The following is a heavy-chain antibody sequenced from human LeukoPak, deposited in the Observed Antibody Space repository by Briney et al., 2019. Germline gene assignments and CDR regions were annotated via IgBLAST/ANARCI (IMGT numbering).Heavy chain of an antibody. CDR2: ISSSSSYI. V-gene: IGHV3-21*01. CDR3: ARDGWQENYYDSSGYYYYMDV. Sequence: GGSLRLSCAASGFTFSSYSMNWVRQAPEKGLEWVSSISSSSSYIYYADSVKGRFTISRDNAKNSLYLQMNSLRAEDTAVYYCARDGWQENYYDSSGYYYYMDVWGKGTTVTVSS. J-gene: IGHJ6*03. D-gene: IGHD3-22*01. CDR1: GFTFSSYS.